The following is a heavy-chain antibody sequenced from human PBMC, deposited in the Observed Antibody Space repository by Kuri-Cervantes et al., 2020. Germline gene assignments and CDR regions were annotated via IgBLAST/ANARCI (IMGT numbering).Heavy chain of an antibody. V-gene: IGHV3-7*01. CDR2: IKQDGSEK. CDR3: ATYYYPDY. Sequence: GGSLRLSCAASGFTFSDYYMSWVRQAPGKGLEWVANIKQDGSEKYYVDSVKGRFTISRDNAKNSLYLQMNSLRAEDTAVYYCATYYYPDYWGQGTLVTVSS. D-gene: IGHD3-10*01. J-gene: IGHJ4*02. CDR1: GFTFSDYY.